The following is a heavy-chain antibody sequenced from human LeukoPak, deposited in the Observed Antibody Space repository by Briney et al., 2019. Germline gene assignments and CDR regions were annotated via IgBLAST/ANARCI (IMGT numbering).Heavy chain of an antibody. CDR1: GFTVSSNY. Sequence: GGSLRLSCAASGFTVSSNYMSWVRQAPGKGLEWVSVIYSGGSTYYADSVKGRFTISRDNSKNTLYLQMNSLRAEDTAVYYCARNLYCGGGSCWYGMDVWGKGTTVTVSS. D-gene: IGHD2-15*01. V-gene: IGHV3-53*01. CDR3: ARNLYCGGGSCWYGMDV. CDR2: IYSGGST. J-gene: IGHJ6*04.